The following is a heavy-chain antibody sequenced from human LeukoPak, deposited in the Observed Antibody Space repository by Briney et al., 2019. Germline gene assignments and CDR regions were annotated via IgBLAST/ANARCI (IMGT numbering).Heavy chain of an antibody. V-gene: IGHV1-2*06. J-gene: IGHJ6*02. CDR1: GYTFTGYY. CDR2: INPNSGGT. Sequence: ASVKVSCKASGYTFTGYYMHWVRQAPGQGLEWMGRINPNSGGTNYAQKFQGRVTMTRDTSISTAYMELSRLRSDGTAVYYCARGRVGATTFWFYYYGMDVWGQGTTVTVSS. CDR3: ARGRVGATTFWFYYYGMDV. D-gene: IGHD1-26*01.